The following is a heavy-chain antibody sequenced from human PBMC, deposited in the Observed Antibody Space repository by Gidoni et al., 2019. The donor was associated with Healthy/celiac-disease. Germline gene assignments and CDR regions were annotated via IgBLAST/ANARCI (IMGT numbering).Heavy chain of an antibody. CDR2: INHSGST. J-gene: IGHJ4*02. Sequence: QVQLQQCGAGLLKPSDPLSLTCAVYGWSFSGYYWSWIRQPPGKGLEWIGEINHSGSTNYNPSRKSRVTISVDTSKNQFSLKLSSVTAAETAVYYCARGRTYYDLWSGYDCLLDYWGQGTLVTVSS. D-gene: IGHD3-3*01. V-gene: IGHV4-34*01. CDR1: GWSFSGYY. CDR3: ARGRTYYDLWSGYDCLLDY.